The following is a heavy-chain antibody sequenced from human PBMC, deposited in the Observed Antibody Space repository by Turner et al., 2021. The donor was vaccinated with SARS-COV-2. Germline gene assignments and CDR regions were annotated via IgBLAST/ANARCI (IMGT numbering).Heavy chain of an antibody. V-gene: IGHV1-24*01. J-gene: IGHJ4*02. D-gene: IGHD2-21*02. CDR1: GYTLTEFS. Sequence: VQLVQSGAEGKKPGASVKVSCKVSGYTLTEFSMHWVRQAPGKGLEWMGGFDPEDGETIYAQKFQGRVTMTEDTSTDTAYMELSSLRSEDTAVYYCTTGYAYCGGDCSIHYWGQGTLVTVSS. CDR3: TTGYAYCGGDCSIHY. CDR2: FDPEDGET.